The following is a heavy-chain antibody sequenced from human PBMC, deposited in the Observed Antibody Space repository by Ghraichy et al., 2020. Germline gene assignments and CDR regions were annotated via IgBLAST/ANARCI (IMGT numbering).Heavy chain of an antibody. CDR2: IYYRGST. J-gene: IGHJ5*02. V-gene: IGHV4-59*01. D-gene: IGHD3-3*01. CDR1: GGSIINYY. CDR3: ARGGHDFWSGYTFHWFDP. Sequence: SETPSLTCTVSGGSIINYYWSWIRQPPGKGLEWIGYIYYRGSTNYNPSLKSRVTISVDTSRNQFSLKLSSVTAADTAVYYCARGGHDFWSGYTFHWFDPWGQGTLVTVSS.